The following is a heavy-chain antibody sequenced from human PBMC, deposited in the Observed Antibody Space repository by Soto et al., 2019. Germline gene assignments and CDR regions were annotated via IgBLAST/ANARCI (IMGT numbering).Heavy chain of an antibody. CDR1: DGSIGVVDHS. V-gene: IGHV4-30-4*02. D-gene: IGHD3-3*02. Sequence: SDTLAPSCTVSDGSIGVVDHSGRMIRQPPGKGREGLGDIYYSGSTCYNPSLKSRVTISVDTSKNQCSLKLSSVTASDTAVYYCARGGAFVYWFDACGQATLVTVYS. CDR3: ARGGAFVYWFDA. J-gene: IGHJ5*02. CDR2: IYYSGST.